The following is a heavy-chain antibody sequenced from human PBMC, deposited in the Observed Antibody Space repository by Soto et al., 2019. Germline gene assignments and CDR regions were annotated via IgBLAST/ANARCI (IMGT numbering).Heavy chain of an antibody. CDR2: IRSKAYGGTT. CDR3: TSEGSGYDLRTYYYYYMDV. D-gene: IGHD5-12*01. V-gene: IGHV3-49*03. CDR1: GFTFGDYA. Sequence: GGSLRLSCTASGFTFGDYAMSWFRQAPGKGLEWVGFIRSKAYGGTTEYAASVKGRFTISRDDSKSIAFLQMNSLKTEETAVYYCTSEGSGYDLRTYYYYYMDVWGKGTTVTVSS. J-gene: IGHJ6*03.